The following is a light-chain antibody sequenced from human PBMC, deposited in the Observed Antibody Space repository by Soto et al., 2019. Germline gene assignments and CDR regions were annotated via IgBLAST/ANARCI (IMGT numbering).Light chain of an antibody. CDR2: DAS. CDR1: QAVSNY. J-gene: IGKJ4*01. Sequence: EIVLTQSPATLFLSPGERATLSCRASQAVSNYLAWYQQKPGQAPRLLIYDASNRAAGVPARFSGSGSGTDFTLTISSLEPEDSAVYYWQRRFKWLVGGGTKV. CDR3: QRRFKWL. V-gene: IGKV3-11*01.